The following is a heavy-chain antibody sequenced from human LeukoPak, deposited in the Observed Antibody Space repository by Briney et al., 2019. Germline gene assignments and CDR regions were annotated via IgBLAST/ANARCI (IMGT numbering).Heavy chain of an antibody. CDR2: IRHDGSIK. CDR1: GFTFSTYA. Sequence: PGGSLRLSCAASGFTFSTYAMHWVRQAPGQGLDWVAFIRHDGSIKYYADSVKGRFTISRDNSKNMLYLQMNSLRTEDTAVYYCARGDCSGDCYHPLYYWGQGSLVTVSS. J-gene: IGHJ4*02. CDR3: ARGDCSGDCYHPLYY. V-gene: IGHV3-30*02. D-gene: IGHD2-21*02.